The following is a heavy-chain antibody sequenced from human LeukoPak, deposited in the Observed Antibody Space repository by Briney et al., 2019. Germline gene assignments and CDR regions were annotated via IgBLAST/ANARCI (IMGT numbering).Heavy chain of an antibody. CDR2: INPSGGST. Sequence: ASVKVSCKASGYTFTSYDINWVRQATGQGLEWMGIINPSGGSTSYAQKFQGRVTMTRDMSTSTVYMELSSLRSEDTAVYYCARGDSYGSKTPNYYFDYWGQGTLVTVSS. V-gene: IGHV1-46*01. D-gene: IGHD5-18*01. CDR1: GYTFTSYD. J-gene: IGHJ4*02. CDR3: ARGDSYGSKTPNYYFDY.